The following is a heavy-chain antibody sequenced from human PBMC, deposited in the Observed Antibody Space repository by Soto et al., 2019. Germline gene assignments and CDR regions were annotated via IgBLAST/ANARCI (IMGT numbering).Heavy chain of an antibody. Sequence: HPGGSLRLSCAASGFTFSSYGMHWVRQAPGKGLEWVAVISYDGSNKYYADSVKGRFTISRDNSKNTLYLQMNSLRAEDTAVYYCAKDSWKAAAGMQGYFDYWGQGTLVTVSS. CDR3: AKDSWKAAAGMQGYFDY. V-gene: IGHV3-30*18. CDR1: GFTFSSYG. D-gene: IGHD6-13*01. CDR2: ISYDGSNK. J-gene: IGHJ4*02.